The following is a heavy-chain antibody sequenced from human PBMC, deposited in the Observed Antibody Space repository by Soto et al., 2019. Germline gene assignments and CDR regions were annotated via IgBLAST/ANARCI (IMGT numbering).Heavy chain of an antibody. CDR1: GFTFSSYG. V-gene: IGHV3-30*18. CDR3: AKDYLTLPLRLGQLSVYTDY. J-gene: IGHJ4*02. CDR2: TSYDGSNK. D-gene: IGHD3-16*02. Sequence: QVQLVESGGGVVQPGRSLRLSCAASGFTFSSYGMHWVRQAPGKGLEWVAVTSYDGSNKYYADSVKGRFTISRDNSKNTLYLQMDSLRAEDTAVYYCAKDYLTLPLRLGQLSVYTDYWGQGTLVTVSS.